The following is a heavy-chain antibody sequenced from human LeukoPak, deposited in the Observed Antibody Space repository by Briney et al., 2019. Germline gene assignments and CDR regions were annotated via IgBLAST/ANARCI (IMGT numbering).Heavy chain of an antibody. CDR3: ARGRGNWNRLVWVY. D-gene: IGHD1-1*01. CDR2: IYTSGST. Sequence: SETLSLTCTVSGGSISSYYWSWIRQPAGKGLEWIGRIYTSGSTNYNPSLKSRVTMSVDTSKNQFSLKLSSVTAADTAVYYCARGRGNWNRLVWVYWGQGTLVTVSS. CDR1: GGSISSYY. V-gene: IGHV4-4*07. J-gene: IGHJ4*02.